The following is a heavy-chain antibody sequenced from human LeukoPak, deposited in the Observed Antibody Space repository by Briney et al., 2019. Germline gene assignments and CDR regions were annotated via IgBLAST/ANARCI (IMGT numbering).Heavy chain of an antibody. CDR3: ARVVSYYYYYGMDV. J-gene: IGHJ6*04. V-gene: IGHV4-34*01. CDR1: GGSFSGYY. CDR2: INHSGST. D-gene: IGHD3-22*01. Sequence: IPSETLSLTCAVYGGSFSGYYWSWIRQPPGKGLEWIGEINHSGSTNYNPSLKSRVTISVDTSKNQFSLKLSSVTAADTAVYYCARVVSYYYYYGMDVWGKGTMVTVSS.